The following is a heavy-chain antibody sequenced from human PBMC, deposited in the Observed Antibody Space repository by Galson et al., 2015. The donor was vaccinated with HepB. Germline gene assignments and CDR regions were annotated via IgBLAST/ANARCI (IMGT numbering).Heavy chain of an antibody. CDR1: GFTFNNYW. CDR2: IKQDGSEK. CDR3: TRELGWKLPHWNYFDS. V-gene: IGHV3-7*03. Sequence: SLRLSCAASGFTFNNYWMSWVRQLPGKGLEWVASIKQDGSEKYSVDSVKGRFTISRDNAKNSLFLEMNSLRAEDTAVYYCTRELGWKLPHWNYFDSWGQGTLVTVSS. D-gene: IGHD2-15*01. J-gene: IGHJ4*02.